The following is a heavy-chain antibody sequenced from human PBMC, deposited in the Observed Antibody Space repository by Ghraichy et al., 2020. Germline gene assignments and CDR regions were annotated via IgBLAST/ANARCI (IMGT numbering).Heavy chain of an antibody. CDR1: GFTFDTYW. Sequence: GALRLSCVASGFTFDTYWMTWVRQAPGKGLEWVATLKHDGREQFSADSLRGRFTISRDNFKSSLFLQLSSLRVEDTAIYYCARVFIASTSYSYSYSLDVWGQGTTVTVSS. CDR3: ARVFIASTSYSYSYSLDV. D-gene: IGHD5/OR15-5a*01. CDR2: LKHDGREQ. V-gene: IGHV3-7*01. J-gene: IGHJ6*02.